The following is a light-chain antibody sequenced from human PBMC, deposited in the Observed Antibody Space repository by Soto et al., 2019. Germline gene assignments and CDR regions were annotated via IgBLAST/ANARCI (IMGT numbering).Light chain of an antibody. Sequence: QSALTQPASVSGSPGESITILCTGSRSDIGSYNLVSWYQQYPAKAPKLVIFEGHKRPSDISDRFSGSKSAYTASLTISGLQPDDEADYYCCSYAGADSAPYVLGTGTKLTVL. V-gene: IGLV2-23*01. CDR3: CSYAGADSAPYV. CDR1: RSDIGSYNL. J-gene: IGLJ1*01. CDR2: EGH.